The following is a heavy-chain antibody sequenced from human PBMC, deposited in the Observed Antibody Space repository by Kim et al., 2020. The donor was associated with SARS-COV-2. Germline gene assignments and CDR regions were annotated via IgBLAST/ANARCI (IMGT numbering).Heavy chain of an antibody. CDR3: AKDIYFGRAAAGHYFDF. CDR2: ISWNSGSR. V-gene: IGHV3-9*01. CDR1: GFTFGDYA. J-gene: IGHJ4*02. D-gene: IGHD6-13*01. Sequence: GGSLRLSCAASGFTFGDYAMHWVRQGPGKGLEWVSGISWNSGSRGYADSVKGRFIISRDNAKNSLYLQMNTLRAEDTALYYCAKDIYFGRAAAGHYFDFWGQGTLVTVSS.